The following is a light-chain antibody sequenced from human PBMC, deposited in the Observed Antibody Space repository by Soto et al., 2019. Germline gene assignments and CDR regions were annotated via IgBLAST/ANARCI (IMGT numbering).Light chain of an antibody. V-gene: IGLV1-40*01. CDR1: SSNIGAGYD. CDR2: GNS. Sequence: QSVLTQPPSVSGAPGQRVTISCTGSSSNIGAGYDVHWYQQLPGTAPKRLIYGNSNRPSGVPDLFSGSKSVTSASLAITGLKAEDEADYYCQSYDSSLSGYVFGTGTKLTVL. J-gene: IGLJ1*01. CDR3: QSYDSSLSGYV.